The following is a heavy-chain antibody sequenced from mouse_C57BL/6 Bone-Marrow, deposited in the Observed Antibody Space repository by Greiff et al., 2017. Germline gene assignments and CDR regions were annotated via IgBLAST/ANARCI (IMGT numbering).Heavy chain of an antibody. CDR2: ISSGSSTI. CDR1: GFTFSDYG. J-gene: IGHJ3*01. Sequence: EVQVLESGGGLVKPGGSLKLSCAASGFTFSDYGMHWVRQAPEKGLEWVAYISSGSSTIYYADTVKGRFTISRDNAKNTLFLQMTSLRSEDTAMYYCARPLYYGSSSFAYWGQGTLVTVSA. V-gene: IGHV5-17*01. D-gene: IGHD1-1*01. CDR3: ARPLYYGSSSFAY.